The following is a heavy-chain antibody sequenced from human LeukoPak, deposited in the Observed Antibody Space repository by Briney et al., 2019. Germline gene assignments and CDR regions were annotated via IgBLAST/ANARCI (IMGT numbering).Heavy chain of an antibody. J-gene: IGHJ4*02. CDR2: IYSDNT. Sequence: GGSLRLSCAASGFTFSSYSMNWVRHAPGKGLEWASFIYSDNTHYSDSVKGRFTISRDNSKNTLYLQMNSLRAEDTAVYYCARRAGAYSHPYDYWGQGTLVTVSS. D-gene: IGHD4/OR15-4a*01. CDR3: ARRAGAYSHPYDY. CDR1: GFTFSSYS. V-gene: IGHV3-53*01.